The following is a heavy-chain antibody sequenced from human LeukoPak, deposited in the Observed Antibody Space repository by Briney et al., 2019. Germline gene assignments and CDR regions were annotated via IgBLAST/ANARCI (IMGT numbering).Heavy chain of an antibody. Sequence: PSGASLRLSCAASGFTFSSYEMNWVRQAPGKGLEWVSYISSSGSTIYYADSVKGRFTISRDNAKNLLYLQMNSLRAEDTAVYYCARDCTNGVCLDYWGQGTLVTVSS. CDR3: ARDCTNGVCLDY. CDR2: ISSSGSTI. CDR1: GFTFSSYE. J-gene: IGHJ4*02. V-gene: IGHV3-48*03. D-gene: IGHD2-8*01.